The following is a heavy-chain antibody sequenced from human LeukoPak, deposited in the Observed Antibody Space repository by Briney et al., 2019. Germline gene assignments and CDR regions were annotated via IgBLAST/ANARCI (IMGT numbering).Heavy chain of an antibody. CDR2: ICYSGTT. CDR3: ARHSRGYYDSTGYYYGSHAFDI. Sequence: SETLSLTCTVSGGSIISSTYYWGWIRQPPGKGRECIGSICYSGTTYYNPSLKSRVTISVDTSRNQFSLKLSSVTAADTAVFHCARHSRGYYDSTGYYYGSHAFDIWGQGTMVTVSS. V-gene: IGHV4-39*01. CDR1: GGSIISSTYY. D-gene: IGHD3-22*01. J-gene: IGHJ3*02.